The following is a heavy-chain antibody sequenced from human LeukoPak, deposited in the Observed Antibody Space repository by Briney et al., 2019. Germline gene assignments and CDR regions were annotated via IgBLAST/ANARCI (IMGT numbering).Heavy chain of an antibody. CDR2: VSPSSSSI. D-gene: IGHD6-19*01. Sequence: GGSLRLSCAASGFTFSSYGMNWVRQAPGTGPEWVSYVSPSSSSIYYADSVKGRFTISRDNAKNSLYLQMNSLRAEDTAVYYCAREHTPYGSGCTAAYWGQGTLVTVSS. CDR1: GFTFSSYG. CDR3: AREHTPYGSGCTAAY. V-gene: IGHV3-48*01. J-gene: IGHJ4*02.